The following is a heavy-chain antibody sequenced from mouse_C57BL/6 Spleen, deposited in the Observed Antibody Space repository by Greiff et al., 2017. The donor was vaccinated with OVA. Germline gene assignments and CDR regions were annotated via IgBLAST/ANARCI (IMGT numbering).Heavy chain of an antibody. CDR2: IYPGSGST. CDR3: ARTGNDGYYVVYFDY. Sequence: VQLQQPGAELVKPGASVKMSCKASGYTFTSYWITWVKQRPGQGLEWIGDIYPGSGSTNYNEKFKSKATLTVDTSSSTAYMQLSSLTSEDSAVYYCARTGNDGYYVVYFDYWGQGTTLTVSS. V-gene: IGHV1-55*01. J-gene: IGHJ2*01. CDR1: GYTFTSYW. D-gene: IGHD2-3*01.